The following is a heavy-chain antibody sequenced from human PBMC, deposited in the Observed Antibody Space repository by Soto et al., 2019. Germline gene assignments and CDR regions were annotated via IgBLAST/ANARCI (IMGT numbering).Heavy chain of an antibody. J-gene: IGHJ4*02. CDR1: GYTFTSYA. CDR2: INAGNGNT. V-gene: IGHV1-3*01. Sequence: ASVKVSCKASGYTFTSYAMHWVRQAPGQRLEWMGWINAGNGNTKYSQKFQGRVTITRDTSASTAYMELNSLRAEDTAVYYCARTTYYYDSSGRPAYWGQGTLVTVSS. D-gene: IGHD3-22*01. CDR3: ARTTYYYDSSGRPAY.